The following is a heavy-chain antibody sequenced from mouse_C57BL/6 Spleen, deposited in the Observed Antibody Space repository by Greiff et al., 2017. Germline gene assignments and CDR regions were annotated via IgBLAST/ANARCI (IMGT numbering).Heavy chain of an antibody. V-gene: IGHV5-17*01. CDR1: GFTFSDYG. CDR3: ARKGDGGDFDV. J-gene: IGHJ1*03. D-gene: IGHD2-3*01. CDR2: ISSDSSTI. Sequence: EVHLVESGGGLVKPGGSLKLSCAASGFTFSDYGMHWVRQAPGKGLEWVGYISSDSSTIYYADTVKGRFTISRDNAKNTLFLQMTSLRSEDTAMYYYARKGDGGDFDVWGTGTTVTVSS.